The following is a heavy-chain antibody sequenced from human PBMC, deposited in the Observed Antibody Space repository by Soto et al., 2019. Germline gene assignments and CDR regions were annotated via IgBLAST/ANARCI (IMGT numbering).Heavy chain of an antibody. CDR1: GYTFTGYY. CDR2: INPNSGGT. J-gene: IGHJ5*02. D-gene: IGHD2-15*01. Sequence: QVQLVQSGAEVKKPGASVKVSCKASGYTFTGYYMHWVRQAPGQGLEWMGWINPNSGGTNYAQKFKGWVTMTRDTSISTAYMELSRLRSDDTAVYYCARGGCSGGSCYLNWFDPWGQGTLVTVSS. V-gene: IGHV1-2*04. CDR3: ARGGCSGGSCYLNWFDP.